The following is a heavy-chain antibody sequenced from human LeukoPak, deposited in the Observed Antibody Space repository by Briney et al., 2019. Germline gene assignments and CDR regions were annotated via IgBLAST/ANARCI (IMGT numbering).Heavy chain of an antibody. CDR1: GFTFSSYT. Sequence: GGSLRLSCLVSGFTFSSYTMHWVRQAPGKGPEYIAAISSHGGSTYYADSVKGRFTISRDNSTNTLYLRMSSLRVEDTAVYYCVKDRWADYYGSGTYFDSWGQGTLVTVSS. CDR2: ISSHGGST. D-gene: IGHD3-10*01. J-gene: IGHJ4*02. V-gene: IGHV3-64D*06. CDR3: VKDRWADYYGSGTYFDS.